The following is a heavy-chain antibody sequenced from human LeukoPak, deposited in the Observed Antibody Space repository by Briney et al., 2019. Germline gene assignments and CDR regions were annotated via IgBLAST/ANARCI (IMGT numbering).Heavy chain of an antibody. CDR3: ARGQNYYGSGSSDY. CDR2: MNPNSGNT. Sequence: ASVKVSRKASGYTFTSYDINWVRQATGQGLEWMGWMNPNSGNTGYAQKFQGRVTMTRNTSISTAYMELSSLRSEDTAVYYCARGQNYYGSGSSDYWGQGTLVTVSS. D-gene: IGHD3-10*01. CDR1: GYTFTSYD. V-gene: IGHV1-8*01. J-gene: IGHJ4*02.